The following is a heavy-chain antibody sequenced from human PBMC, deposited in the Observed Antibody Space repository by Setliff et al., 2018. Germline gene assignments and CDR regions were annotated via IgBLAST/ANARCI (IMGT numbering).Heavy chain of an antibody. CDR2: INPIFGTA. V-gene: IGHV1-69*05. J-gene: IGHJ6*03. Sequence: SVKVSCKASGGTFSSYGVSWVRQAPEQGLEWMGGINPIFGTANYAQKFQGRLTVTTDESTNTAYMELSSLSSEDTAVYYCARVFGSSSSPYNYYYYMDVWGKGTTVTVPS. CDR3: ARVFGSSSSPYNYYYYMDV. D-gene: IGHD6-6*01. CDR1: GGTFSSYG.